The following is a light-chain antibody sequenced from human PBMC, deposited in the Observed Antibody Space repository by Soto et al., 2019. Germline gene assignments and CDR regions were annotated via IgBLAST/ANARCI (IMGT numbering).Light chain of an antibody. Sequence: ALTQPASVSGSPGQSITISCTGTSSDVGGYNYVSWYQQHPGKAPKLMIYDVSNRPSGVSNRFSGSKSGNTASLTISGLQAEDEADYYCSSYTSSSTVVFAGGTKLTVL. V-gene: IGLV2-14*01. CDR1: SSDVGGYNY. CDR2: DVS. CDR3: SSYTSSSTVV. J-gene: IGLJ2*01.